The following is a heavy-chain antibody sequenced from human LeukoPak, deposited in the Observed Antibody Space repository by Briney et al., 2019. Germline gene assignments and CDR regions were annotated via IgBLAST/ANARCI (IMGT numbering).Heavy chain of an antibody. Sequence: SVKVSCTASGGTFSSYAISWVRQVPGQGLEWMGGIIPIFGTANYAQKFQGRVTITADESTSTAYMELSSLRSEDTAVYYCARSGHSSSSDYWGQGTLVTVSS. V-gene: IGHV1-69*13. D-gene: IGHD6-13*01. CDR1: GGTFSSYA. CDR2: IIPIFGTA. CDR3: ARSGHSSSSDY. J-gene: IGHJ4*02.